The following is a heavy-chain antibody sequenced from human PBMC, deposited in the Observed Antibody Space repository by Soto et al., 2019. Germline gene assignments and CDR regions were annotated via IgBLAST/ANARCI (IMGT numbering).Heavy chain of an antibody. D-gene: IGHD3-10*01. V-gene: IGHV3-64*01. Sequence: EVQLVESGGGLVQPGGSLRLSCAASGFTFSSYAMHWVRQAPGKGLEYVSAISSNGGSTYYANSVKGRFTISIDNSKNTLYLQMGSLRAEDMAVYYCARAAYYGSGSYYIDYWGQGTLVTVSS. CDR3: ARAAYYGSGSYYIDY. CDR2: ISSNGGST. CDR1: GFTFSSYA. J-gene: IGHJ4*02.